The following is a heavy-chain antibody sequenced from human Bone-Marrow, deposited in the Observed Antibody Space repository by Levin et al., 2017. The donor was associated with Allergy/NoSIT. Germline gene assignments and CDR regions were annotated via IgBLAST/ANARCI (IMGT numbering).Heavy chain of an antibody. CDR2: MNPSSLNQ. CDR1: LTSYD. CDR3: ARGRGGKFFGMVIITAYWYFDL. V-gene: IGHV1-8*01. D-gene: IGHD3-3*01. Sequence: LTSYDINWVRQAPGQGLEWVGWMNPSSLNQGYAQRFQGRVTMTSDTSTGTAYMELSSLTSDDTAVYYCARGRGGKFFGMVIITAYWYFDLWGRGTLVTVSS. J-gene: IGHJ2*01.